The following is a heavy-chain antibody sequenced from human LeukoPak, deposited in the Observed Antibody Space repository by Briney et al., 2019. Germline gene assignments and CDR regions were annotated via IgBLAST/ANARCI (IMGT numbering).Heavy chain of an antibody. V-gene: IGHV3-30*16. CDR2: ISHDATNK. D-gene: IGHD1-14*01. CDR1: GFGFSGYA. CDR3: ARVGAGTSLGQGFDP. J-gene: IGHJ5*02. Sequence: GGSLRLSCAASGFGFSGYAMHWGRQAPGKGLDWVAFISHDATNKHEADSVKGRFTISRDNSRDTVYLQMNSLRVEDTAIYYCARVGAGTSLGQGFDPWGQGRLTTVSS.